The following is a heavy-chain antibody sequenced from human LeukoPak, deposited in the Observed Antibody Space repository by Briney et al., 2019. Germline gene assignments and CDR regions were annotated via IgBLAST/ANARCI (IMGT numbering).Heavy chain of an antibody. J-gene: IGHJ4*02. CDR3: TSEGGGWYLGFDY. CDR2: IRSKANSYAT. D-gene: IGHD6-19*01. Sequence: GGSLRLSCAASGFTFSGSAMHWVRQASGKGLEWVGRIRSKANSYATAYAASVKGRFTISRDDSKNTAYLQMNSLKTEDTAVYYCTSEGGGWYLGFDYWGQGTLVTVPS. V-gene: IGHV3-73*01. CDR1: GFTFSGSA.